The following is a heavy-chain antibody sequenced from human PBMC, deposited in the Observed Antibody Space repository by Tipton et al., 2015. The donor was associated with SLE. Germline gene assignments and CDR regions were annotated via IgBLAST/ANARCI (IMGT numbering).Heavy chain of an antibody. CDR1: GFTFDDYA. J-gene: IGHJ4*02. CDR3: AKDRGSSSSIFDY. CDR2: ISWNSGSI. V-gene: IGHV3-9*01. Sequence: SGFTFDDYAMHWVRQAPGKGLEWVSGISWNSGSIGYADSVKGRFTISRDNAKNSLYLQMNSLRAEDTVLYYCAKDRGSSSSIFDYWGQGTLVTVSS. D-gene: IGHD6-6*01.